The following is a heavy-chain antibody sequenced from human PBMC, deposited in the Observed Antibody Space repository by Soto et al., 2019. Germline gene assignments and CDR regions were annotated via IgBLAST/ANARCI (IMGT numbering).Heavy chain of an antibody. CDR1: GGTFSSYA. Sequence: QVQLVQSGAEVKKPGSSVKVSCKASGGTFSSYAISGVRQAPGQGLEWMGGIIPIFGTANYAQKFQGRVTITADESTSTAYMELSSLRSEDTAVYYCARDGGSIPAAGTGYWGQGTLVTVSS. D-gene: IGHD6-13*01. CDR3: ARDGGSIPAAGTGY. J-gene: IGHJ4*02. CDR2: IIPIFGTA. V-gene: IGHV1-69*01.